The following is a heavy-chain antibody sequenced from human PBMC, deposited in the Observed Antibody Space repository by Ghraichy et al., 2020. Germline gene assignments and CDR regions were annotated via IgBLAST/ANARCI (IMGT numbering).Heavy chain of an antibody. Sequence: GGSLRLSCVGSGFSLGSYSMNWVRQSPGKRLEWVSYITSSSSFKYYADSVKGIFTISRDNAHNSVSLQMSSLTDEDTAIYYCARGSSVVRFYYYDGMDVWGQGTTGTVSS. CDR3: ARGSSVVRFYYYDGMDV. J-gene: IGHJ6*01. CDR2: ITSSSSFK. CDR1: GFSLGSYS. V-gene: IGHV3-48*02. D-gene: IGHD4-23*01.